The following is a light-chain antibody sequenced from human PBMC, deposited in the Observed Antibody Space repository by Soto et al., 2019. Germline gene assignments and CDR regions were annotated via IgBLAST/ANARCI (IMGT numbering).Light chain of an antibody. V-gene: IGKV1-6*01. CDR1: QGIRND. CDR3: LQDYTSPWT. CDR2: AAS. Sequence: AIQMTQSPSSLSASVGDRVTITCRASQGIRNDLHWYQQKPGKAPNLLIYAASTLHTGVPSRFSGGGSDTDFTLTLSGLQPEDFATYYCLQDYTSPWTFGQGTKVE. J-gene: IGKJ1*01.